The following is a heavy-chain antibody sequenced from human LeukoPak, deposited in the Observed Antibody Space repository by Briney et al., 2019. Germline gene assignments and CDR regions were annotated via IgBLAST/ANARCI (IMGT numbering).Heavy chain of an antibody. D-gene: IGHD3-3*01. V-gene: IGHV4-59*01. CDR3: ARTYYDFWSGYAVSTWFGP. CDR2: IYYSGST. CDR1: GGSISSYY. J-gene: IGHJ5*02. Sequence: ASETLSLTCTVSGGSISSYYWSWIRQPPGKGLEWIGYIYYSGSTNYNPSLKSRVTISVDTSKNQFSLKLSSVTAADTAVYYCARTYYDFWSGYAVSTWFGPWGQGTLVTVSS.